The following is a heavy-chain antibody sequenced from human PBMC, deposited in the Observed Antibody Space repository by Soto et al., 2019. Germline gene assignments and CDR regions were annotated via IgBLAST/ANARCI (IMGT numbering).Heavy chain of an antibody. Sequence: QVQLVQSGAEVKKPGASVKVSCKASGYTFTSYYMHWVRQAPGQGLEWMGIINPSGGSTSYAQKFKGRVTMTRDTSTSTVYMELSSLRSEDTAVYYCARDYYDSSGYYSIHFDYWGQGTLVTVSS. CDR1: GYTFTSYY. CDR3: ARDYYDSSGYYSIHFDY. D-gene: IGHD3-22*01. J-gene: IGHJ4*02. CDR2: INPSGGST. V-gene: IGHV1-46*01.